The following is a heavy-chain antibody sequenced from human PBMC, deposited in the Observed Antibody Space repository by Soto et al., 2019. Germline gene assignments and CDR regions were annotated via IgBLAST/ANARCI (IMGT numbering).Heavy chain of an antibody. CDR1: GGSISSSRYY. V-gene: IGHV4-39*01. CDR3: ARQGYDFWSGYYSYYGMDV. D-gene: IGHD3-3*01. J-gene: IGHJ6*02. CDR2: IYYSGST. Sequence: SETLSLTCTVSGGSISSSRYYWGWIRQPPGKGLEWIGSIYYSGSTYYNPSLKSRVTISVDTSKNQFSLKLSSVTAADTAVYYCARQGYDFWSGYYSYYGMDVWGQGTTVTVSS.